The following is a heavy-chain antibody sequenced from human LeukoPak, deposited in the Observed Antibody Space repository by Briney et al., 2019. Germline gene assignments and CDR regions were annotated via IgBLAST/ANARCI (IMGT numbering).Heavy chain of an antibody. Sequence: GGSLRRSCSISGFTVSSNYMSWVRQAPGKGLEWVSVIYSGGSAYYADSVKGRFTIARDNSKNTLYPQMSSLRAEDTAVYYCAGGGPSGYAGFDYWGQGTLVSVSS. J-gene: IGHJ4*02. V-gene: IGHV3-66*01. D-gene: IGHD5-12*01. CDR2: IYSGGSA. CDR1: GFTVSSNY. CDR3: AGGGPSGYAGFDY.